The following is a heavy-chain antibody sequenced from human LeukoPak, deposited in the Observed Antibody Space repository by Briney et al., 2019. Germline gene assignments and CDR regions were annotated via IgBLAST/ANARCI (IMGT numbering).Heavy chain of an antibody. CDR3: ARGRGIGRGLLRGVWVNWFDS. CDR2: INAGNGNT. CDR1: GYTFTSYA. D-gene: IGHD3-10*01. V-gene: IGHV1-3*01. J-gene: IGHJ5*01. Sequence: ASVKVSCKASGYTFTSYAMHWVRQAPGQRLEWMGWINAGNGNTKYSQKFQGRVTITRDTSASTAYMELSSLRSEDTAVYYCARGRGIGRGLLRGVWVNWFDSWGQGTLVTVSS.